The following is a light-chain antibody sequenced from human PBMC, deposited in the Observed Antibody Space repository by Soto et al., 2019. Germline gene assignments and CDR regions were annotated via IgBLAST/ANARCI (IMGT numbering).Light chain of an antibody. CDR1: QSISSC. CDR2: KAS. J-gene: IGKJ1*01. Sequence: DVQMTQSASSLSSSVGDRVTITCRASQSISSCLAWYQQKPGKAPKLLIYKASSLESGVPSRFSGSGSGTEFTLTISRLEPEDFAVYYCQQYGSSPRTFGQGTKVDIK. CDR3: QQYGSSPRT. V-gene: IGKV1-5*03.